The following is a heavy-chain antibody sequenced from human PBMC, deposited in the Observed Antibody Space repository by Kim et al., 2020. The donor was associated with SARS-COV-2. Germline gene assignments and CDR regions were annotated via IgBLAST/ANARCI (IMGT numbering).Heavy chain of an antibody. Sequence: ASVKVSCKVSGYTLTELSMHWVRQAPGKGLEWMGGFDPEDGETIYAQKFQGRVTMTEDTSTDTAYMELSSLRSEDTAVYYCATDGSLWLRGVGAFDIWGQGTMVTVSS. V-gene: IGHV1-24*01. CDR1: GYTLTELS. J-gene: IGHJ3*02. CDR3: ATDGSLWLRGVGAFDI. D-gene: IGHD5-12*01. CDR2: FDPEDGET.